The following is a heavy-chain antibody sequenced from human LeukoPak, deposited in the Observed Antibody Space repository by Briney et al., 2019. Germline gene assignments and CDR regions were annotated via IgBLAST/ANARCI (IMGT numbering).Heavy chain of an antibody. CDR2: VYYTGST. D-gene: IGHD3-10*01. CDR1: GDSVTSGTFY. J-gene: IGHJ5*02. V-gene: IGHV4-39*01. CDR3: ARHSGSGSLSRPFDP. Sequence: SETLSLTCTVSGDSVTSGTFYWAWLREPPGKGLVWIATVYYTGSTYYNPSLKSRVTISIDTSKNQFSLKLRSVVAPDTAVYYCARHSGSGSLSRPFDPWGQGTLVTVSS.